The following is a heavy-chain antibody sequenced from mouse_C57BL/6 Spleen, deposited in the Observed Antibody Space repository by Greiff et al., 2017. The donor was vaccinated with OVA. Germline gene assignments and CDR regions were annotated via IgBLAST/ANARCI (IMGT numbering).Heavy chain of an antibody. D-gene: IGHD4-1*02. CDR1: GFTFSSYA. CDR3: ARRGQLLYYFDY. Sequence: EVQLVESGGGLVKPGGSLKLSCAASGFTFSSYAMSWVRQTPEKRLEWVATISDGGSYTYYPDNVKGRFTISRDNAKNNLYLQMSHLKSEDTAMYYCARRGQLLYYFDYWGQGTTLTVSS. J-gene: IGHJ2*01. CDR2: ISDGGSYT. V-gene: IGHV5-4*01.